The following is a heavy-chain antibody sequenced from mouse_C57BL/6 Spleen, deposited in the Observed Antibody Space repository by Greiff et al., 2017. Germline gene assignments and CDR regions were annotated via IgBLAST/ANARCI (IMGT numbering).Heavy chain of an antibody. CDR2: IYPGDGDT. CDR1: GYAFSSSW. CDR3: AREGGSSLAWFAY. V-gene: IGHV1-82*01. J-gene: IGHJ3*01. Sequence: QVQLKESGPALVKPGASVKISCKASGYAFSSSWLNWVKQRPGKGLEWIGRIYPGDGDTNYNGKFKGKATLTADKSSSTAYMQLSSLTSEDSAVYFCAREGGSSLAWFAYWGQGTLVTVSA. D-gene: IGHD1-1*01.